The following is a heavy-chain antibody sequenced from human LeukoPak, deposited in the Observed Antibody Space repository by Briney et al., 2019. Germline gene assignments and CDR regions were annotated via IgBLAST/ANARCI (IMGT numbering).Heavy chain of an antibody. CDR1: GYTFTGYY. D-gene: IGHD3-9*01. J-gene: IGHJ4*02. CDR3: ARDPEGLRYFDWLLTFDY. CDR2: INPNSGGT. V-gene: IGHV1-2*06. Sequence: ASVKASCKASGYTFTGYYMHWVRQAPGQGLEWMGRINPNSGGTNYAQKFQGRVTMTRDTSISTAYMELSRLRSDDTAVYYCARDPEGLRYFDWLLTFDYWGQGTLVTVSS.